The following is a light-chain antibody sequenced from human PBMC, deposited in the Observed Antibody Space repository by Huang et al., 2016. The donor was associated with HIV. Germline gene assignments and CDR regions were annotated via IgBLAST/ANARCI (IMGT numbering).Light chain of an antibody. J-gene: IGKJ1*01. V-gene: IGKV3-15*01. CDR3: HQYNNWPPGT. Sequence: EMVMTQSPATLSVSAGERATLSCRASQSVSTDLAWYQQRPGQAPRLLIYGASTRATGIPARFSDSGSGTDFTLTISSLQSEDVALYYCHQYNNWPPGTFGQGTKVEIK. CDR2: GAS. CDR1: QSVSTD.